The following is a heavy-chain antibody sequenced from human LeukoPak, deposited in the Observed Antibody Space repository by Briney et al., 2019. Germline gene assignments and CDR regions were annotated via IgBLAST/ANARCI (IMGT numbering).Heavy chain of an antibody. J-gene: IGHJ3*02. CDR1: GFTFSSYA. Sequence: GGSLRLSCAASGFTFSSYAMSWVRQAPGKGLEWVSAISGSGGSTYYADSVKGRFTISRDNSKNTLYLQMNSLRAEDTAVYYCAKDPLPAAIPDGAFDIWGQGTMVTVSS. V-gene: IGHV3-23*01. CDR2: ISGSGGST. D-gene: IGHD2-2*01. CDR3: AKDPLPAAIPDGAFDI.